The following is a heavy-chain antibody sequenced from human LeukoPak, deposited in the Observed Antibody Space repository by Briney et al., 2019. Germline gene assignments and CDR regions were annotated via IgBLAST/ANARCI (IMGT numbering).Heavy chain of an antibody. CDR3: ARRSVVAAAPDY. Sequence: GGSLRLSCAASGFTFSDYYMSWIRQAPGKGLEWVSYISSSGGTIYYADSVKGRFTISRDNAKNSLYLQMNSLRAEDTAVYYCARRSVVAAAPDYWGQGTLVTVSS. D-gene: IGHD2-15*01. J-gene: IGHJ4*02. CDR2: ISSSGGTI. CDR1: GFTFSDYY. V-gene: IGHV3-11*01.